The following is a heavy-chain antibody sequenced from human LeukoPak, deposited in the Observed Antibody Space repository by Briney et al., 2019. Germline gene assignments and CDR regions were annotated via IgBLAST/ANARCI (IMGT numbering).Heavy chain of an antibody. Sequence: ASVKVSCKVSGYTLTELSMHWVRQAPGKGLEWMGGFDPEDGETIYAQKFQGRVTMTEDTSTDTAYMELSSLRSEDTAVYYCATADSGSYFLLFDYWGQGTLVTVSS. J-gene: IGHJ4*02. V-gene: IGHV1-24*01. CDR2: FDPEDGET. CDR3: ATADSGSYFLLFDY. D-gene: IGHD1-26*01. CDR1: GYTLTELS.